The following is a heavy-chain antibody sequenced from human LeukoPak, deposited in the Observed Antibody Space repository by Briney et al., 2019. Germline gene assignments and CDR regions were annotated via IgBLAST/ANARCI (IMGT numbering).Heavy chain of an antibody. J-gene: IGHJ4*02. CDR1: GGSITGYY. D-gene: IGHD2-15*01. Sequence: SETLSLTCTVSGGSITGYYWTWIRQPAGKGLEWIGYIYYSGSTNYNPSLKSRVTISVDTSKNQFSLKLSSVTAADTAVYYCARDSHYYCSGGSCYAYWGQGTLVTVSS. CDR3: ARDSHYYCSGGSCYAY. CDR2: IYYSGST. V-gene: IGHV4-59*01.